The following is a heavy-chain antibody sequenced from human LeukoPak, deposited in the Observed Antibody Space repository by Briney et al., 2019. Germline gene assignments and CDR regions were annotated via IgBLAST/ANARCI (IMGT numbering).Heavy chain of an antibody. Sequence: RASVKVSCKASGYTFTGYYMHWVRQAPGQGLEWMGWINPNSGGTNYAQKFQGRVTMTRDTSISTAYMELSRLRSDDTAVYYCARPKYCSSTSCYSLPYWYFDLWGRGTLVTVSS. V-gene: IGHV1-2*02. CDR3: ARPKYCSSTSCYSLPYWYFDL. CDR1: GYTFTGYY. D-gene: IGHD2-2*02. CDR2: INPNSGGT. J-gene: IGHJ2*01.